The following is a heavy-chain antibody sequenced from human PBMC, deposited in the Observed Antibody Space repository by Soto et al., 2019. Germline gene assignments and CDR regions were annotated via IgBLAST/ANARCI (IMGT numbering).Heavy chain of an antibody. CDR2: IYSGGYT. Sequence: EVQLVESGGGLIQPGGSLRLSCAVSGFTVSNNYMSWVRQAPGKGLEGVSVIYSGGYTAYGDSVKGRFTISRDNSKNTLSLQKNSRRPGDTAVFIGATARGGGGYWGQGTLVTVSS. D-gene: IGHD3-10*01. CDR3: ATARGGGGY. V-gene: IGHV3-53*01. J-gene: IGHJ4*02. CDR1: GFTVSNNY.